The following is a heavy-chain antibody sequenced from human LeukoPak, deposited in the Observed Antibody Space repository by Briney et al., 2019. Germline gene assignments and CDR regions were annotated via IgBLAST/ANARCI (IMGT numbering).Heavy chain of an antibody. CDR2: ISSSNSFI. CDR1: GFTFSSYS. D-gene: IGHD5-18*01. CDR3: ASSLSGYSYGDY. Sequence: GGSLRLSCAASGFTFSSYSMNWVRQAPGKGLEWVSSISSSNSFIYYADSVKGRFTISRDNAKNSLYLQMNSLRAEDTAVYYCASSLSGYSYGDYWGQGTLVTVSS. V-gene: IGHV3-21*01. J-gene: IGHJ4*02.